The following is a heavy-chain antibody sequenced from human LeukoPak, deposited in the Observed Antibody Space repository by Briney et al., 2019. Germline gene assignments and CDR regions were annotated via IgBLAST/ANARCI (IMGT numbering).Heavy chain of an antibody. CDR2: INSDGSST. Sequence: GGSLRLSCAASGFTFSSYWMHWVRQAPGKGLVWVSRINSDGSSTSYPDSVKGRLTIFRDNAKNTLYLQMNSLRAEDTAVYYCAKDRTVTTHYYYGIDVWGQGTTVTVSS. CDR3: AKDRTVTTHYYYGIDV. D-gene: IGHD4-17*01. CDR1: GFTFSSYW. J-gene: IGHJ6*02. V-gene: IGHV3-74*01.